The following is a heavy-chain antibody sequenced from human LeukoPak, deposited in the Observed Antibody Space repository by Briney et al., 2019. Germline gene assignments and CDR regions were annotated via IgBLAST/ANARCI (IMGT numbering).Heavy chain of an antibody. J-gene: IGHJ4*02. CDR2: MRPSDYFT. Sequence: GASVKLSCKASGFTFTKYYMHWVRHAPGQGLECVGAMRPSDYFTKYPPSFQGRVTMTRDTYTSTVYMELRSMRPEDTDVSFCARESQDPCSRLSCYKFDYWGQGALVTVSS. CDR3: ARESQDPCSRLSCYKFDY. D-gene: IGHD2-2*02. V-gene: IGHV1-46*01. CDR1: GFTFTKYY.